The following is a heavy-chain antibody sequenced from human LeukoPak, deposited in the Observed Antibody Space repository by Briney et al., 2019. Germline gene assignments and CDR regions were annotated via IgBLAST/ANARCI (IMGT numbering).Heavy chain of an antibody. V-gene: IGHV3-30*03. D-gene: IGHD4-23*01. Sequence: GGSLRLSCAASGFTFSSYGMHWVRQAPGKGLEWVAVISYDGSNKYYADSVKGRFTISRDNAKNSLYLQMNSLRAEDTAVYYCARERSPGGNSPYFDYWGQGSLVTVSS. CDR1: GFTFSSYG. CDR3: ARERSPGGNSPYFDY. J-gene: IGHJ4*02. CDR2: ISYDGSNK.